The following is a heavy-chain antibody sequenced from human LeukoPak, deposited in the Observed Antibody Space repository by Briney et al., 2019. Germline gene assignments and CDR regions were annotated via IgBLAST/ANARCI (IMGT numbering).Heavy chain of an antibody. J-gene: IGHJ4*02. D-gene: IGHD4-17*01. Sequence: GGSLRLSCATSGFTFSSYGMHWGRQAPGKGLEWVAFIRYDESDKYYADSVKGRFTISRDNSKNTLYLQMNSLRADDTALYYCVKDLTTVTTQGDYWGQGTLVTVSS. V-gene: IGHV3-30*02. CDR1: GFTFSSYG. CDR2: IRYDESDK. CDR3: VKDLTTVTTQGDY.